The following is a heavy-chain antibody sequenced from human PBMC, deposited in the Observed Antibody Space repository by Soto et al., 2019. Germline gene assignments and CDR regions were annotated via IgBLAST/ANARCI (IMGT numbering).Heavy chain of an antibody. D-gene: IGHD1-26*01. CDR3: AKGAYSGRSLDS. J-gene: IGHJ4*02. V-gene: IGHV3-30*18. Sequence: QVQLVESGGGVVQPGRSLRLSCAASGFTFSSYGMHWVRQAPGKGLEWVAVISYDGSNKYYADSVKGRFTISRDNSKNTLNLEMNSLRAEDTAVYYWAKGAYSGRSLDSWGQGTLVTVSS. CDR2: ISYDGSNK. CDR1: GFTFSSYG.